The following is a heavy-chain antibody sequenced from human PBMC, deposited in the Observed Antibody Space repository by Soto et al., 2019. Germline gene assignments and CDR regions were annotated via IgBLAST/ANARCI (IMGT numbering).Heavy chain of an antibody. Sequence: PSDTLSLTCAVYGGSFGGNYWTWIRQPPGTGLEWIGEINHGGSTNYNPSLKSRVTISVDTSKNQFSLKPSSATAADTAVYYCSNDYEDYVFDYWGQGTLVTVSS. V-gene: IGHV4-34*01. CDR2: INHGGST. J-gene: IGHJ4*02. CDR3: SNDYEDYVFDY. CDR1: GGSFGGNY. D-gene: IGHD4-17*01.